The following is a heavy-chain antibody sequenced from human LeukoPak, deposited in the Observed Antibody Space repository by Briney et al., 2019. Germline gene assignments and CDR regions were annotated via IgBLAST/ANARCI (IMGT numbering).Heavy chain of an antibody. Sequence: GGSLRLSCTASGLTFNNAWMSWVRQAPGKGLEWVGRIKSKTDGGTTDYAAPVKGRFTISGDDSENTLYLQMNSLKTEDTAVYYCTTQLLYEHNFDYWGQGTLVTVSS. CDR3: TTQLLYEHNFDY. V-gene: IGHV3-15*01. CDR1: GLTFNNAW. J-gene: IGHJ4*02. D-gene: IGHD2-2*02. CDR2: IKSKTDGGTT.